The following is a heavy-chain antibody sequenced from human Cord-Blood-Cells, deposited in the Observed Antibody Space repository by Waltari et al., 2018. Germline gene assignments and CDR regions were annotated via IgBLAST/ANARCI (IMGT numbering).Heavy chain of an antibody. CDR1: GGSISSGGYY. CDR2: IYYSGST. J-gene: IGHJ4*02. D-gene: IGHD3-16*01. Sequence: QVQLQESGPGLVKPSQTLSLTCTVSGGSISSGGYYCTWIRQHPGKGMEWIGYIYYSGSTYYNPSLKSRVTISVDTSKNQFSLKLSSVTAADTAVYYCARRTPLGVDYWGQGTLVTVSS. V-gene: IGHV4-31*03. CDR3: ARRTPLGVDY.